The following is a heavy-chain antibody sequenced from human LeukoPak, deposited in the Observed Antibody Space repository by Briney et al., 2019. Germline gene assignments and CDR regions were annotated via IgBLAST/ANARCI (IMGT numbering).Heavy chain of an antibody. J-gene: IGHJ6*02. Sequence: ASVKVSCKASGGTFSSYAISWVRQAPGQGLEWMGRIIPILGIANYAQKFQGRVTITADKSTSTAYMELSSLRSEDTAVYYCARDPGGYCSSTSCYVGGMDVWGQGTTVTVSS. CDR3: ARDPGGYCSSTSCYVGGMDV. CDR1: GGTFSSYA. V-gene: IGHV1-69*04. D-gene: IGHD2-2*01. CDR2: IIPILGIA.